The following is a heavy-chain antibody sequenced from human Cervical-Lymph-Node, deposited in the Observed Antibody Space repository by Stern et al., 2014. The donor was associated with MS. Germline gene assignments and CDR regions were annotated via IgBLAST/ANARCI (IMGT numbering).Heavy chain of an antibody. Sequence: QVQLVQSGAEVKKPGSSVKVSCKASGRTFSSYDISWVRQAPGQGLEWMGGIIPIFGTANYAQKFQGRVTITADESTSTAYMELSSLRSEDTAVYYCAGVSRLALAGTFFDPWGQGTLVTVSS. V-gene: IGHV1-69*01. CDR2: IIPIFGTA. J-gene: IGHJ5*02. D-gene: IGHD6-19*01. CDR1: GRTFSSYD. CDR3: AGVSRLALAGTFFDP.